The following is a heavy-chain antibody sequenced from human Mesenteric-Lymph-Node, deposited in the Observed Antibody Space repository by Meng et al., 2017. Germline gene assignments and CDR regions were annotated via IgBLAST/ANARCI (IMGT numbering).Heavy chain of an antibody. J-gene: IGHJ4*02. D-gene: IGHD2-8*01. CDR2: MHHDGRT. V-gene: IGHV4-4*02. Sequence: VRTPEPGPGLVKPSGTSPLTCTVPAGSNTNKGLWSWVRQPPGKGLEWIGEMHHDGRTNYNPSFKSRVIMSMDKSSNQFSLHLSSVTAADTAVYFCATNGFYSIDNWGQGTLVTVSS. CDR1: AGSNTNKGL. CDR3: ATNGFYSIDN.